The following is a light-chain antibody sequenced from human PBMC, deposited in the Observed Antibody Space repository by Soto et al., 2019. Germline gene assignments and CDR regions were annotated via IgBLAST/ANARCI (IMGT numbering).Light chain of an antibody. Sequence: DIQMTQSPSTLSASVGDRVTITCRASQSINIWLAWYQQKPGRAPKLLIYLASTLASGVPSRFSGSGSGTDFTLIISSLQPDDFATYYCQQYNDYWTFGQGTKVHIK. CDR3: QQYNDYWT. J-gene: IGKJ1*01. CDR2: LAS. CDR1: QSINIW. V-gene: IGKV1-5*03.